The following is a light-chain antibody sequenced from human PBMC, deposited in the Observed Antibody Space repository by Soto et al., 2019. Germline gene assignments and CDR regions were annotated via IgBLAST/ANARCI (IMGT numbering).Light chain of an antibody. CDR1: QSVSKSF. CDR2: GAL. V-gene: IGKV3-20*01. J-gene: IGKJ1*01. Sequence: EIVLTQSPGTLSMSPGERVALSCRASQSVSKSFVAWYQQKPGQAPRLLIYGALSRATGIPDRFSGSGYGTDFTLTISRLEPEDFAVYYCLQDGDSFPWTFGQGTKVEIK. CDR3: LQDGDSFPWT.